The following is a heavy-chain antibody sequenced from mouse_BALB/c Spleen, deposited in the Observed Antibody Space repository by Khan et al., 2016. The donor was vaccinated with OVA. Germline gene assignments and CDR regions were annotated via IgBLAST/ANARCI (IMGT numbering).Heavy chain of an antibody. J-gene: IGHJ3*01. CDR1: GYTFTNYW. CDR2: IFPGTGTT. Sequence: VQLQESKAELVKPGASVKLSCKTSGYTFTNYWIQWIKQRPGQGLEWIGEIFPGTGTTYYNENFKGKATLTIDTSSTTAYMQLSSLTSEDSAVYFCARGYFGNYEFAYWGQGTLVTVSA. D-gene: IGHD2-1*01. V-gene: IGHV1S132*01. CDR3: ARGYFGNYEFAY.